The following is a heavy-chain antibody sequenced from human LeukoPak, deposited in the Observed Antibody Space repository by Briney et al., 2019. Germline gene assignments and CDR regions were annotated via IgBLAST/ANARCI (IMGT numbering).Heavy chain of an antibody. J-gene: IGHJ4*02. D-gene: IGHD3-22*01. V-gene: IGHV4-59*01. CDR3: ARAGYYDSSGKELFDY. Sequence: PSETLSLTCTVSGGSISRYYWSWIRQPPGKGLEWIGYIYYSGSTNYNPSLKSRVTISVDTSKNQFSLKLSSVTAADTAVYYCARAGYYDSSGKELFDYWGQGTLVTVSS. CDR2: IYYSGST. CDR1: GGSISRYY.